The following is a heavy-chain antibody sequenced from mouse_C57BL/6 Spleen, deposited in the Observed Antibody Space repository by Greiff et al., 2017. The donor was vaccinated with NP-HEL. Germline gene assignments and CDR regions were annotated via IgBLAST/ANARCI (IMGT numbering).Heavy chain of an antibody. J-gene: IGHJ2*01. D-gene: IGHD1-1*01. V-gene: IGHV1-42*01. Sequence: EVQLQQSGPELVKPGASVKISCKASGYSFTGYYMNWVKQSPEKSLEWIGEINPSTGGTTYNQKFKAKATLTVDKSSSTAYMQLKSLTSEDSAVYYCARGLRGDYWGQGTTLTVSS. CDR3: ARGLRGDY. CDR2: INPSTGGT. CDR1: GYSFTGYY.